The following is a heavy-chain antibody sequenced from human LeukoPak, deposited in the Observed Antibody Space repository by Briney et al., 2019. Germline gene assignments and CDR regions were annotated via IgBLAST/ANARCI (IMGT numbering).Heavy chain of an antibody. V-gene: IGHV4-34*01. CDR2: INHSGST. Sequence: PSETLSLTCAVYGGSFSGYYWSWIRQPPGKGLEWIGEINHSGSTNYNPSLKSRVTISVDTSKNQFSLKLSSVTAADTAVYYCARGSSLGYCSGGSCYSDPYYLDYWGQGTLVTVSS. CDR3: ARGSSLGYCSGGSCYSDPYYLDY. D-gene: IGHD2-15*01. J-gene: IGHJ4*02. CDR1: GGSFSGYY.